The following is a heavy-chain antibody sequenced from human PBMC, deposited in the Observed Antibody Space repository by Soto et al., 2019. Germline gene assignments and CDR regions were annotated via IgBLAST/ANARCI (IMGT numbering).Heavy chain of an antibody. CDR2: ISGSGGST. V-gene: IGHV3-23*01. Sequence: EVQLLESGGGLVQPGGSLRLSCAASGVTFSSYAMSWVRQAPGKGLEWVSAISGSGGSTYYADSVKGRFTISRDNSKNTLYLQVNSLRAEDTAVYYCAKVVPRCCSGGSCLLNAFDIWGQGTMATVSS. CDR3: AKVVPRCCSGGSCLLNAFDI. J-gene: IGHJ3*02. CDR1: GVTFSSYA. D-gene: IGHD2-15*01.